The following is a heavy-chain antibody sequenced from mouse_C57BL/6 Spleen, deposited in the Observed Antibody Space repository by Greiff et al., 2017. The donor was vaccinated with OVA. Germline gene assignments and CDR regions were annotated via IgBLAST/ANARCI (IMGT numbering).Heavy chain of an antibody. D-gene: IGHD2-4*01. CDR1: GYTFTSYW. CDR2: IIPSNGGT. Sequence: QVQLQQPGPELVKPGASVKLSCKASGYTFTSYWMHWVKQRPGQGLEWIGNIIPSNGGTNYNEKFKSKATLTVDKSSSTAYMQLRSLTSEESAVYYCEKGDCDCCYYAMDYWGQGTSVTVSA. V-gene: IGHV1-53*01. J-gene: IGHJ4*01. CDR3: EKGDCDCCYYAMDY.